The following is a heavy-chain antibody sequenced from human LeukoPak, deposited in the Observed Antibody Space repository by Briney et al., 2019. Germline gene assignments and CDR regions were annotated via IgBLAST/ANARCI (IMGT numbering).Heavy chain of an antibody. CDR1: GFTFSSYW. J-gene: IGHJ5*02. D-gene: IGHD1-26*01. V-gene: IGHV3-74*01. CDR3: ARDYLARTYSGSSLDWFDP. Sequence: PGGSLRLSCAASGFTFSSYWMHWVRQAPGKGLVWVSRINSDRSSTSYADSVKGRFTISRDNAKNTLYLQMNSLRAEDTAVYYCARDYLARTYSGSSLDWFDPWGQGTLVTVSS. CDR2: INSDRSST.